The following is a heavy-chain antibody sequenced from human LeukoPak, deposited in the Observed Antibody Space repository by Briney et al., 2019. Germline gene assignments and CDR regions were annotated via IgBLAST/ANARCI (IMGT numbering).Heavy chain of an antibody. CDR3: ARPLFPTLRYFVWLYDAFDI. CDR2: IYYSGST. Sequence: PSETLSLTCTVSGGSISSYYWSWIRQPPGKGLEWIGYIYYSGSTNYNPSLKSRVTISVDTSKNQFSLKLSSVTAADTAVYYCARPLFPTLRYFVWLYDAFDIWGQGTMVTVSS. D-gene: IGHD3-9*01. V-gene: IGHV4-59*08. J-gene: IGHJ3*02. CDR1: GGSISSYY.